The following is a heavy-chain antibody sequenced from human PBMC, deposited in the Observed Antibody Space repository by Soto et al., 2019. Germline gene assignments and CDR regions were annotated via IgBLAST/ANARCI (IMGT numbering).Heavy chain of an antibody. CDR3: ARDPHWYQFDP. CDR1: GYTFTGYY. CDR2: INPNSGGT. D-gene: IGHD2-2*01. V-gene: IGHV1-2*02. J-gene: IGHJ5*02. Sequence: AASVKVSCKASGYTFTGYYMHWVRQAPGQGLEWMGWINPNSGGTNYAQKFQGRVTMTRDTSISIAYMELSRLRSDDTAVYYCARDPHWYQFDPWGQGTLVTVSS.